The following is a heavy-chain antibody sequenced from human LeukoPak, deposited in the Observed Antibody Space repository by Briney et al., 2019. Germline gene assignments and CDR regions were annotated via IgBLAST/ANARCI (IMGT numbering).Heavy chain of an antibody. V-gene: IGHV4-61*01. CDR2: IYYSGST. Sequence: SETLSLTCTVSGGSVSSGSYYWSWIRQPPGKGLEWIGYIYYSGSTNYNPSLKSRVTISVDTSKNQFSLKLSSVTAADTAVYYCARGLLERYYYYYGMDVWGQGTTVTVFS. CDR1: GGSVSSGSYY. D-gene: IGHD1-1*01. J-gene: IGHJ6*02. CDR3: ARGLLERYYYYYGMDV.